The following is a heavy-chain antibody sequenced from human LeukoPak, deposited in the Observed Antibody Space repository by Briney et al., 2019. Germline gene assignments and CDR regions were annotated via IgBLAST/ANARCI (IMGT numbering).Heavy chain of an antibody. Sequence: PSETLSLTCAVYGGSFSGYYWSWIRQPPGKGLEWIGEINHSGSTNYNPSPKSRVTISVDTSKNQFSLKLSSVTAADTAVYYCARGLRSYDYVWGSYRPLYFDYWGQGTLVTVSS. J-gene: IGHJ4*02. CDR3: ARGLRSYDYVWGSYRPLYFDY. D-gene: IGHD3-16*02. V-gene: IGHV4-34*01. CDR2: INHSGST. CDR1: GGSFSGYY.